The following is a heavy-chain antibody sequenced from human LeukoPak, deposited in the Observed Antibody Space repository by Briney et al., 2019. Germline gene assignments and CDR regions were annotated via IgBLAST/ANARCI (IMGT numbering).Heavy chain of an antibody. J-gene: IGHJ4*02. D-gene: IGHD1-26*01. Sequence: GASVKVSCKASGGTFSSYAISWVRQAPGQGLEWMGGIIPIFGTANYAQKLQGRVTMTTDTSTSTAYMELRSLRSDDTAVYYCARDGVGATQFRYYFDYWGQGTLVTVSS. V-gene: IGHV1-69*05. CDR3: ARDGVGATQFRYYFDY. CDR2: IIPIFGTA. CDR1: GGTFSSYA.